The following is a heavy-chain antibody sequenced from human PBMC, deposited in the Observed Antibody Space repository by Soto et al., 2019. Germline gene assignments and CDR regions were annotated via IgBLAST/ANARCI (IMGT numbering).Heavy chain of an antibody. J-gene: IGHJ6*02. Sequence: GESLKISCKGSGYSFTSYWISWVRQMPGKGLEWMGRIDPSDSYTNYSPSFQRHVTISADKSISTAYLQWSSLKASDTAMYYCARHEGSLTIFGVVIIGGPDVWGQGTTVTVSS. CDR3: ARHEGSLTIFGVVIIGGPDV. CDR1: GYSFTSYW. V-gene: IGHV5-10-1*01. CDR2: IDPSDSYT. D-gene: IGHD3-3*01.